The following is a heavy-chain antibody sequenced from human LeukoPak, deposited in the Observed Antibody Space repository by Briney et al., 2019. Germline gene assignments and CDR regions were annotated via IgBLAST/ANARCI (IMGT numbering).Heavy chain of an antibody. D-gene: IGHD1-26*01. V-gene: IGHV4-38-2*01. CDR3: ARNSSGSYQWSAFDI. CDR1: GYSISSGYY. CDR2: IYHFGST. Sequence: SETLSLTCAVSGYSISSGYYWGWIRQPPGKGLEWIGTIYHFGSTYYNPSLKSRVTISVDTSKNRFSLKLSSVTAADTAVYYCARNSSGSYQWSAFDIWGQGTMVTVSS. J-gene: IGHJ3*02.